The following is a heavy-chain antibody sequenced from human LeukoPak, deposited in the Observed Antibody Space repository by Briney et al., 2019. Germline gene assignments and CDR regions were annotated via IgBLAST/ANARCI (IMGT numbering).Heavy chain of an antibody. Sequence: SETLSLTCTVSGGSIRTNYWSWIRQIPGKGLEWIAYINYNGNTNNNPSLKSRVTISVDTSKNQFSLKLSSVTAADTAVYYCARHGTSGTNLNWFDPWGQGTLVTVSS. CDR2: INYNGNT. D-gene: IGHD1-1*01. J-gene: IGHJ5*02. CDR3: ARHGTSGTNLNWFDP. CDR1: GGSIRTNY. V-gene: IGHV4-59*01.